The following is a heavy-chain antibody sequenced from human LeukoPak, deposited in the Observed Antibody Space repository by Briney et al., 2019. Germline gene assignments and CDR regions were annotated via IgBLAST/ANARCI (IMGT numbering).Heavy chain of an antibody. CDR1: GFTFSNAW. D-gene: IGHD2-21*01. Sequence: GGSLRLSCAASGFTFSNAWMSWVRQVPGKGLEWVANIKQDGSEKNYVDSVKGRFTISRDNAKNSLYLQMNSLRAEDTAVYYCASRLFRTTNFDYWGQGTLVTVSS. V-gene: IGHV3-7*01. J-gene: IGHJ4*02. CDR2: IKQDGSEK. CDR3: ASRLFRTTNFDY.